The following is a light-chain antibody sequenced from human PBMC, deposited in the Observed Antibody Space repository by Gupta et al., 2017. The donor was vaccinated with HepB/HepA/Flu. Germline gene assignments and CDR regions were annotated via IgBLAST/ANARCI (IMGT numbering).Light chain of an antibody. V-gene: IGKV3-11*01. CDR1: QSVSSY. CDR2: DAS. CDR3: QQRSNWPLT. Sequence: VLTQSPPTLPFSPGERATLSCRASQSVSSYLAWYQQKAGQPPRLLIYDASNRATGIPARFSGSGSGTDFTLTISSLEPEDFAVYYCQQRSNWPLTFGGGTKVEIK. J-gene: IGKJ4*01.